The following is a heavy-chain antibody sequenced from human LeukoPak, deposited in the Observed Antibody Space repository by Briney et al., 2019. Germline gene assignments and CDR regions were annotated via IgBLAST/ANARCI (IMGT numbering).Heavy chain of an antibody. CDR1: GHSISSGYY. CDR2: IYHSGST. D-gene: IGHD6-13*01. CDR3: ARALNAAARGGFDY. Sequence: PSETLSLTCTVSGHSISSGYYWGWIRQPPGKGLEWIGSIYHSGSTYYNPSLKSRVTISVDTSKNQFSLKLSSVTAADTAVYYCARALNAAARGGFDYWGQGTLVTVSS. J-gene: IGHJ4*02. V-gene: IGHV4-38-2*02.